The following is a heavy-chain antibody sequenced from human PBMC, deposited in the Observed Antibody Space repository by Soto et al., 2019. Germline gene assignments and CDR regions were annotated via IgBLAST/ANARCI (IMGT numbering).Heavy chain of an antibody. J-gene: IGHJ3*02. Sequence: QVQLVESGGGLVKPGGSLRLSCAASGFTFSDYYMSWIRQAPGKGLEWVSYISSSGSTIYYADSVKGRFTISRDNAKNSLYLQMNSLRAEDTAVYYCARDNEKYVLLWFGEVAFDIWGQGTMVTVSS. CDR1: GFTFSDYY. CDR2: ISSSGSTI. D-gene: IGHD3-10*01. V-gene: IGHV3-11*01. CDR3: ARDNEKYVLLWFGEVAFDI.